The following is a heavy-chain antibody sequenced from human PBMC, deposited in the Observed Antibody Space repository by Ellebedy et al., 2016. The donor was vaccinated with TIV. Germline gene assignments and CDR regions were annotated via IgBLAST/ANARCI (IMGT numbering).Heavy chain of an antibody. J-gene: IGHJ4*02. Sequence: PGGSLRLSCAASGFSFSTYAMSWVRQAPGKGLEWVSTISSTGSRTYYADSVEGRFIISRDNSKKTLNLKMNSLRAEDTAVYYCAKGRGGGSDSSAPRYYFDYWGLGTLVTVSS. CDR3: AKGRGGGSDSSAPRYYFDY. CDR1: GFSFSTYA. CDR2: ISSTGSRT. V-gene: IGHV3-23*01. D-gene: IGHD3-22*01.